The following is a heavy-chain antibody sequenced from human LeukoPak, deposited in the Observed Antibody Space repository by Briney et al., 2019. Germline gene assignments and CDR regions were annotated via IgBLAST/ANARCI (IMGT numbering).Heavy chain of an antibody. J-gene: IGHJ4*02. Sequence: GGSLRLSCAASGFTFSTFAMIWVRQPPGKGLEWVSSIFPSGGEIHYADSVRGRFTISRDNSKSTLSLQMNSLRAEDTAVYYCAKDSGQWLAGEVFDYWGQGTLVTVSS. V-gene: IGHV3-23*01. CDR3: AKDSGQWLAGEVFDY. CDR2: IFPSGGEI. CDR1: GFTFSTFA. D-gene: IGHD6-19*01.